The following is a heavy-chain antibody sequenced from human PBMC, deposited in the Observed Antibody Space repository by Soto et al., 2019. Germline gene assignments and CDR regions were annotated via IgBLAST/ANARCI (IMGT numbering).Heavy chain of an antibody. Sequence: PGGSLRLSCAASGFSFSTYGMHWVRQDPGKGLEWVAIIWDDGSNEFYADSVKGRFTVSRDISKSTLFLQMNSLRADDTAVYYCARREGYYIDSWCQGTQVTVSS. CDR2: IWDDGSNE. D-gene: IGHD2-15*01. V-gene: IGHV3-33*01. CDR3: ARREGYYIDS. J-gene: IGHJ4*02. CDR1: GFSFSTYG.